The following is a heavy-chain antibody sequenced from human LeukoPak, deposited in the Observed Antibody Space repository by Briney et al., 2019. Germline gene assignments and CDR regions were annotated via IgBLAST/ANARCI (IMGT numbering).Heavy chain of an antibody. D-gene: IGHD6-13*01. V-gene: IGHV3-21*01. CDR1: GFTFSSYS. CDR2: ISSSSSYI. CDR3: ARVKRRSWYLRY. Sequence: PGGSLRLSCAASGFTFSSYSMNWVRQAPGKGLEWVSSISSSSSYIYYADSVKGRFTISRDNAKNSLYLQMNSLRAEDTAVYYCARVKRRSWYLRYWGQGTLVTVSS. J-gene: IGHJ4*02.